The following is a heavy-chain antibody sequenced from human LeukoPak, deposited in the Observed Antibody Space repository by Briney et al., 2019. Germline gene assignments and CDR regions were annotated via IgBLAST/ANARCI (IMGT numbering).Heavy chain of an antibody. V-gene: IGHV4-59*08. D-gene: IGHD4-11*01. Sequence: PSETLSLTCNVSGGSISSYSWSWIRQTPGKGPEWIAYIHYSGSTNYNPSLKSRVTISIDTSKNQFSLKLTSVTAADTALYYCVRAEINDYSRYWGQGIPVIVSS. J-gene: IGHJ4*02. CDR1: GGSISSYS. CDR2: IHYSGST. CDR3: VRAEINDYSRY.